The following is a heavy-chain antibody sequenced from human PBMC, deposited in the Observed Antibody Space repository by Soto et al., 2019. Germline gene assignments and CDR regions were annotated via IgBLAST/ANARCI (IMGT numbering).Heavy chain of an antibody. Sequence: GASVKVSCKASGYIFTGYYMHWVRQAPGQGLEWMGWINPNSGGTNYAQKFQGRVTMTRDTSISTAYMELSRLRSDDTAVYYCARDYYDSSDYVFYFDYWGQGTLVTVPQ. CDR1: GYIFTGYY. D-gene: IGHD3-22*01. CDR3: ARDYYDSSDYVFYFDY. CDR2: INPNSGGT. J-gene: IGHJ4*02. V-gene: IGHV1-2*02.